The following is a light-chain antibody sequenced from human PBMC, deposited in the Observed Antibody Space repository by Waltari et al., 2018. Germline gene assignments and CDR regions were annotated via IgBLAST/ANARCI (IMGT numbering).Light chain of an antibody. CDR1: QSVSSN. J-gene: IGKJ1*01. Sequence: EIVMTQSPATLSVSPGERATLSCRASQSVSSNLAWYQQKPGQAPRLLIHGASTRATGIPARFSGSGSGTEFTLTISSLQSEDFAVYCCQQYNNWPPGAFGQGTKVEIK. CDR3: QQYNNWPPGA. V-gene: IGKV3-15*01. CDR2: GAS.